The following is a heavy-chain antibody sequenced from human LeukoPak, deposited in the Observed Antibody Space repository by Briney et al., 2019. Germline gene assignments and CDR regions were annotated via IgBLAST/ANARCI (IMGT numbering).Heavy chain of an antibody. CDR2: IYYSGST. D-gene: IGHD3-22*01. CDR1: GGSISSGGYS. J-gene: IGHJ5*02. CDR3: ARYYYDARWFDP. V-gene: IGHV4-31*11. Sequence: PSETLSLTCAVSGGSISSGGYSWSWIRQHPGKGLEWIGYIYYSGSTYYNPSLKSRVTISVDTSKNQFSLKLSSVTAADTAVYYCARYYYDARWFDPWGQGTLVTVSS.